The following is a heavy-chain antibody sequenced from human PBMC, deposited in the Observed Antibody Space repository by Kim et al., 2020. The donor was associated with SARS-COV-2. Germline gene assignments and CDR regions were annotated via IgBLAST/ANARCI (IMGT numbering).Heavy chain of an antibody. CDR2: ISYDGSNK. Sequence: GGSLRLSCAASGFTFSSYGMHWVRQAPGKGLEWVAVISYDGSNKYYADSVKGRFTISRDNSKNTLYLQMNSLRAEDTAVYYCAKDGRYCSSTSCYALYYYYYGMDVWGQETTVTVAS. J-gene: IGHJ6*02. V-gene: IGHV3-30*18. CDR3: AKDGRYCSSTSCYALYYYYYGMDV. D-gene: IGHD2-2*01. CDR1: GFTFSSYG.